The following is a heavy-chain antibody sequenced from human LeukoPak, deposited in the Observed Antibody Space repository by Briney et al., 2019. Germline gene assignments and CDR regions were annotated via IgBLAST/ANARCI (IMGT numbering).Heavy chain of an antibody. J-gene: IGHJ4*02. CDR3: ARDSGERGSGSYLIAY. D-gene: IGHD3-10*01. CDR2: THYTGST. V-gene: IGHV4-59*01. Sequence: PSETLSLTCSVSGGSISSYYWRWLRHSPGKGRECIGYTHYTGSTNCNPSLKSRVTISVETSKNQFSLKLKSVTAADTAVYYCARDSGERGSGSYLIAYWGQGTLVTVSS. CDR1: GGSISSYY.